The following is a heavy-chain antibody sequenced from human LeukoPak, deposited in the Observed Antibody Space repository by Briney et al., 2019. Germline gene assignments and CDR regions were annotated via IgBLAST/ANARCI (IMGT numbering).Heavy chain of an antibody. J-gene: IGHJ5*02. Sequence: PGGSLRLSCAASGFTFSSYATTWIRQAPGKGLEWVSAIIGSGSNTYYADSVKGRFTVSRDNSKNTLYVQMNSLRAEDTAVYYCANREYNAPWGKGTLVTVSS. V-gene: IGHV3-23*01. CDR3: ANREYNAP. CDR1: GFTFSSYA. D-gene: IGHD1-14*01. CDR2: IIGSGSNT.